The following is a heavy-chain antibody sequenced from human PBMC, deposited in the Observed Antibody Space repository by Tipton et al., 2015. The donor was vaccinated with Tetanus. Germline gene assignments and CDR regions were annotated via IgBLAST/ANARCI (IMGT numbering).Heavy chain of an antibody. D-gene: IGHD6-6*01. CDR1: GATFSSDA. CDR2: IIPMIGTA. CDR3: TRGSSSLGYFDY. Sequence: QLVQSGAEVKKAGSSVKVSCKASGATFSSDAFSWVRQAPGQGLEWMGGIIPMIGTAIYAQRFQGRVMVTADESTSTAHMELSSLRSEDTAVYYCTRGSSSLGYFDYWGQGTLVTVSS. V-gene: IGHV1-69*01. J-gene: IGHJ4*02.